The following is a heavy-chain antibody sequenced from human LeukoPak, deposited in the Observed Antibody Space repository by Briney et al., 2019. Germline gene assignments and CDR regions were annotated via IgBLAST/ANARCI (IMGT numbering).Heavy chain of an antibody. Sequence: GASVKVSCKASGYTFTSYDINWVRQATGQGLEWMGWMNPNSGNTGYAQKFQGRVTMTRNTSISTAYMELSSLRSEDTAVYYCAREDILTDYFLSGYYYGMDVWGQGTTVTVSS. CDR1: GYTFTSYD. V-gene: IGHV1-8*01. D-gene: IGHD3-9*01. CDR3: AREDILTDYFLSGYYYGMDV. J-gene: IGHJ6*02. CDR2: MNPNSGNT.